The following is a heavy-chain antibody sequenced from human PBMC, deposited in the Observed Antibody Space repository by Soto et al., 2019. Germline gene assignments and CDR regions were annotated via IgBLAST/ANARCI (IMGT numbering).Heavy chain of an antibody. J-gene: IGHJ4*02. V-gene: IGHV3-15*07. Sequence: EVQLVESGGGLVKPGGSLRLSCAASGFTFSNAWMNWVRQAPGKGLEWVGRIKSKTDGGTTDYAAPVKGRFTISRDXXKNTLYLQMNSLKTEATAVYYCTTAVLPAMVGVDYWGQGTLVTVSS. D-gene: IGHD5-18*01. CDR2: IKSKTDGGTT. CDR1: GFTFSNAW. CDR3: TTAVLPAMVGVDY.